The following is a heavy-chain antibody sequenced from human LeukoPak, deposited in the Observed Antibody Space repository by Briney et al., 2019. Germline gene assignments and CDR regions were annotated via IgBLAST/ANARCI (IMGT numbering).Heavy chain of an antibody. CDR2: INPHTGGT. J-gene: IGHJ2*01. D-gene: IGHD2-8*01. V-gene: IGHV1-2*02. CDR3: ARGAGGYCTNGVCLYWYFDV. Sequence: ASVTVSCKASGYSFTDHHMHWVRQAPGQGLEWMGWINPHTGGTNFAQKFKGRVTMTRDTSINTVYMELNRLRSDDTAVYYCARGAGGYCTNGVCLYWYFDVWGRGTLVSVSS. CDR1: GYSFTDHH.